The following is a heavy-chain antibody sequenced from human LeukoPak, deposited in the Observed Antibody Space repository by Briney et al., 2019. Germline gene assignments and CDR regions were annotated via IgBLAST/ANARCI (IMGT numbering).Heavy chain of an antibody. Sequence: PGGSLRLSCAASGFTFSSYSMNWVRQAPGKGLEWVSYISSSSSTIYYADSVKGRFTISRDNAKNSLYLQMNSLRAEDTAVYYCARDSGDRYDYWGQGTLVTVSS. V-gene: IGHV3-48*01. CDR2: ISSSSSTI. J-gene: IGHJ4*02. D-gene: IGHD4-17*01. CDR3: ARDSGDRYDY. CDR1: GFTFSSYS.